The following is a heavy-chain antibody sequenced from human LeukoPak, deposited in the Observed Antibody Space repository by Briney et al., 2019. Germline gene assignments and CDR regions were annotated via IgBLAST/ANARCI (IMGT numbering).Heavy chain of an antibody. J-gene: IGHJ4*02. CDR1: GGSFSGYY. V-gene: IGHV4-34*01. Sequence: PPETLSLTCAVYGGSFSGYYWSWIRQPPGKGLEWIGEINHSGSTNYNPSLKSRVTISVDTSKNQFSLKLSSVTAADTAVYYCARGATRLLYGSGSYYRKAKVHFDYWGQGTLVTVSS. CDR2: INHSGST. D-gene: IGHD3-10*01. CDR3: ARGATRLLYGSGSYYRKAKVHFDY.